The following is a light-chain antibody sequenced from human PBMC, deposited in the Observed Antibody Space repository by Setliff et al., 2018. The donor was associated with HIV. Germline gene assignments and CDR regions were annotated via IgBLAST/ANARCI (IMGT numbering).Light chain of an antibody. CDR3: CSYAGSRTFYG. V-gene: IGLV2-23*02. CDR1: SSDVGNYNL. CDR2: EVT. J-gene: IGLJ1*01. Sequence: QSVLTQPASVSGSPGQSITFSCTGTSSDVGNYNLVSWYQHHPGKAPKLMLYEVTKRPSGISDRFSGSKSGDTASLTISGLQAEDEADYYCCSYAGSRTFYGFGTGTKVT.